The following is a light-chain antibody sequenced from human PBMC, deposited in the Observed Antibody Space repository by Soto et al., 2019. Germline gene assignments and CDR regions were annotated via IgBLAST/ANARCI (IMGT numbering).Light chain of an antibody. V-gene: IGKV3-20*01. CDR1: QSVSSSY. J-gene: IGKJ2*01. CDR2: GAS. Sequence: DIVLTQSPGTLSLSPGESATLSCRASQSVSSSYLAWYQQKPGQAPRLLIYGASSRATGIPDRFSGSGSGTDFTLTISRLEPEDVAVYYCQQYGSSPYTFGQGTKLEIK. CDR3: QQYGSSPYT.